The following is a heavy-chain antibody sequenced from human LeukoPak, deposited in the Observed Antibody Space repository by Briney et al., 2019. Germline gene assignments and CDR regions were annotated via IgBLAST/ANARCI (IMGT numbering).Heavy chain of an antibody. D-gene: IGHD2-15*01. V-gene: IGHV4-39*07. Sequence: PSETLSLTCTVSGGSISSSSYYWGWIRQPPGKGLEWIGSIYYSGSTYYNPSLKSRVTISVDTSKNQFSLKLSSVTAADTAVYYCARQCGWWHTVDVWGQGTTVTVSS. J-gene: IGHJ6*02. CDR1: GGSISSSSYY. CDR3: ARQCGWWHTVDV. CDR2: IYYSGST.